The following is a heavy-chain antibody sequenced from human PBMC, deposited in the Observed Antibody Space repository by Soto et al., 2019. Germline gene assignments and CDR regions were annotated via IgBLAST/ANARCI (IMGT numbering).Heavy chain of an antibody. CDR2: IYNGGST. CDR3: ARDKGDSSSWYYAFDI. J-gene: IGHJ3*02. D-gene: IGHD6-13*01. Sequence: GGSLRLSCAASGFTVSSTYMSWVRQAPGKGLEWVSVIYNGGSTYYADSVKGRFTVSRDNSKNTLYLQMGSLRAEDMAVYYCARDKGDSSSWYYAFDISGQGTMVTVSS. CDR1: GFTVSSTY. V-gene: IGHV3-66*01.